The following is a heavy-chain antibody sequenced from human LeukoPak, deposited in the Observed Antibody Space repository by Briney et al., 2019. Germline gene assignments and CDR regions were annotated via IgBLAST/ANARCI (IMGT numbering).Heavy chain of an antibody. CDR1: GFTFSTYG. Sequence: PGRSLRLSCAASGFTFSTYGMHWVRQAPGKGLGWVAVIWYDGSNKYYADSVKGRFTISRDNSKNTLYLQMNSLRAEDTAVYYCARTANFAAGYYIDYWGQGTLVTVSS. J-gene: IGHJ4*02. CDR3: ARTANFAAGYYIDY. V-gene: IGHV3-33*01. D-gene: IGHD6-13*01. CDR2: IWYDGSNK.